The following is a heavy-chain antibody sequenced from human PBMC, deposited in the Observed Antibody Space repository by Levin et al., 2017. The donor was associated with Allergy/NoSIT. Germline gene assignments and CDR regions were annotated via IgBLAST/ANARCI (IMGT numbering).Heavy chain of an antibody. V-gene: IGHV1-18*01. D-gene: IGHD3-10*01. Sequence: GESLKISCKASGYTFTSYGISWVRQAPGQGLEWMGWISAYDGHTNYAQKVQGRVTMTTDTSTSTAYMELRSLRSDDTAVYYCARSGSGSYYYYMDGWGKGTTVTVSS. CDR2: ISAYDGHT. J-gene: IGHJ6*03. CDR3: ARSGSGSYYYYMDG. CDR1: GYTFTSYG.